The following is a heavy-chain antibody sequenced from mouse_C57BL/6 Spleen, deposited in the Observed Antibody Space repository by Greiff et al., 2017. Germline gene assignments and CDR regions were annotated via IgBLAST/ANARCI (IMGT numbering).Heavy chain of an antibody. CDR2: IDPETGGT. D-gene: IGHD1-1*01. Sequence: QVQLQQSGAELVRPGASVTLSCKASGYTFTDYEMHWVKQTPVHGLEWIGAIDPETGGTAYNQKFKGKALLTADKSSSTAYMERRSLTSEDSAIYYCERWRGRADWGQGTLVTVSA. J-gene: IGHJ3*01. CDR1: GYTFTDYE. V-gene: IGHV1-15*01. CDR3: ERWRGRAD.